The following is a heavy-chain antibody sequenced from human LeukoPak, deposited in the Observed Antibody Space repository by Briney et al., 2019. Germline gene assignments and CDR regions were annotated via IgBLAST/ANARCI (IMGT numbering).Heavy chain of an antibody. D-gene: IGHD1-7*01. Sequence: GGSLRLSCAASGFIFTDYWMYWVRQAPGKGLAWVSSISSSSIYIYYADSVKGRFTISRDSAKNSLYLQMNSLRAEDTAIYYCAREDDWNYEDYWGQGTLVTVSS. CDR1: GFIFTDYW. CDR3: AREDDWNYEDY. CDR2: ISSSSIYI. V-gene: IGHV3-21*01. J-gene: IGHJ4*02.